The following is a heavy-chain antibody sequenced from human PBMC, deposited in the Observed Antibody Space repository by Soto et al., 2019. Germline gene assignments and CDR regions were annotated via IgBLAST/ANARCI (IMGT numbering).Heavy chain of an antibody. D-gene: IGHD1-26*01. J-gene: IGHJ5*02. CDR3: AKDLYVQPPSGWFDP. CDR1: GFPFSDHA. V-gene: IGHV3-23*01. Sequence: GGSLRLSCAASGFPFSDHAMHWVRQTPGKGLEWVSAITGRGDSTYYAYSVKGRFTISRDNSKSTLYLQMMSLRAEDTAVYYCAKDLYVQPPSGWFDPWGQGTVVTVSS. CDR2: ITGRGDST.